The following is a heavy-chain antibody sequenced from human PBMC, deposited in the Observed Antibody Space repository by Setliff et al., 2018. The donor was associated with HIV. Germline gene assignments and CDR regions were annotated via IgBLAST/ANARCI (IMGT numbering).Heavy chain of an antibody. V-gene: IGHV4-4*09. D-gene: IGHD2-2*02. CDR1: GGSINSGNY. CDR2: MFASGAT. CDR3: ARQERYCTSADCYRYFNY. J-gene: IGHJ4*02. Sequence: SETLSLTCTVSGGSINSGNYWSWVRQPPGKGLEWMGYMFASGATNYNPSLKSRVTISVDTSKNQFSLTLKSVTAADTAIYYCARQERYCTSADCYRYFNYWGQGTLVTVSS.